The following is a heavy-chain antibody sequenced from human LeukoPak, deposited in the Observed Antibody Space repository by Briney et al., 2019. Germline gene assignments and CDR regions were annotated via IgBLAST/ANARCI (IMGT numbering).Heavy chain of an antibody. CDR1: DHTLNQVA. D-gene: IGHD3-22*01. CDR2: YDPEEGVT. CDR3: VTMKQDRYDSRGPFDS. V-gene: IGHV1-24*01. J-gene: IGHJ4*02. Sequence: ASVKVSCKVSDHTLNQVAIHWVRQAPGKGPEWMGGYDPEEGVTIYAEKFQDRVTMIEGTSTETAYMELSSLRYADTAVYFCVTMKQDRYDSRGPFDSWGQGSLVTVSS.